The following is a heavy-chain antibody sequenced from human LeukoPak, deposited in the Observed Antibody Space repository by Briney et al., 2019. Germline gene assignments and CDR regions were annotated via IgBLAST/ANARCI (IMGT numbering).Heavy chain of an antibody. J-gene: IGHJ4*02. CDR2: FYTGGST. CDR3: ARETSRGLDH. Sequence: SETLSLTCTVSGAFLSSYFWSWIRQPAGKGLEWIGRFYTGGSTHFNTSLKSRLTMSANTSTKQFSLRLRSVTAADTAVYYCARETSRGLDHWGQGILVTVSS. V-gene: IGHV4-4*07. D-gene: IGHD2-15*01. CDR1: GAFLSSYF.